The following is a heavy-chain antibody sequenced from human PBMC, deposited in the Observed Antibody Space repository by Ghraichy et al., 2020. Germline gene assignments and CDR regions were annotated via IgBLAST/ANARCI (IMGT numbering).Heavy chain of an antibody. Sequence: SQTLSLTCTVSGGSLSTYYWSWIRQPPGKRLEWIGYFFDSGSTNYNPSLKSRVTISADTSKNQFSLKLRCVTAADTAVYYCARVVTGSGWYEADYWGQGTLVTVSS. J-gene: IGHJ4*02. CDR3: ARVVTGSGWYEADY. D-gene: IGHD6-19*01. CDR1: GGSLSTYY. V-gene: IGHV4-59*01. CDR2: FFDSGST.